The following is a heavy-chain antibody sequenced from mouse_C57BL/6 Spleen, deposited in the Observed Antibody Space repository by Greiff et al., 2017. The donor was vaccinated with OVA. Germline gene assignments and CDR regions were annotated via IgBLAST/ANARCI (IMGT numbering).Heavy chain of an antibody. Sequence: VQLKESGPELVKPGASVKMSCKASGYTFTDYNMHWVKQSHGKSLEWIGYINPNNGGTSYNQKFKGKATLTVNKSSSTAYMELRSLTSEDSAVYYCARTIYYDYSWFAYWGQGTLVTVSA. V-gene: IGHV1-22*01. J-gene: IGHJ3*01. CDR1: GYTFTDYN. CDR2: INPNNGGT. D-gene: IGHD2-4*01. CDR3: ARTIYYDYSWFAY.